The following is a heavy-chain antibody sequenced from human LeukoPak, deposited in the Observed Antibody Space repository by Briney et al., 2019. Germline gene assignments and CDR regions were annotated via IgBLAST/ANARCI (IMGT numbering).Heavy chain of an antibody. V-gene: IGHV3-21*01. D-gene: IGHD3-9*01. CDR1: GFTFSSYS. J-gene: IGHJ4*02. CDR3: ARHAPLLYYDILTGYTTEFDY. CDR2: ISSSSSYI. Sequence: GGSLRLSCAASGFTFSSYSMNWVRQAPGKGLEWVSSISSSSSYIYYADSVKGRFTISRDNAKNSLYLQMNSLRAEDTAVYYCARHAPLLYYDILTGYTTEFDYWGQGTLVTVSS.